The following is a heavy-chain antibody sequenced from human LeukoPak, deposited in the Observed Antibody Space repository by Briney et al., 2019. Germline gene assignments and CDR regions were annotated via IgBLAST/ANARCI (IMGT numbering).Heavy chain of an antibody. CDR3: ARAGEISSILGPGR. CDR1: GYTFTGYY. D-gene: IGHD3-3*02. J-gene: IGHJ4*02. CDR2: INPNSGGT. Sequence: APVKVSCKASGYTFTGYYMHWVRQAPGQGLEWMGWINPNSGGTNYAQKFQGRVTMTRDTSISTAYMELSRLRSDDTAVYYCARAGEISSILGPGRWGQGTLVTVSS. V-gene: IGHV1-2*02.